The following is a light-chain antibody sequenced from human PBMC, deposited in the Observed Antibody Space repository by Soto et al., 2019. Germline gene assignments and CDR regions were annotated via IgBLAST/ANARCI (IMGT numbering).Light chain of an antibody. Sequence: AIQMTQSPSSLSASVGDRVTITCRASQDIRTELGWYQQKPGKAPRLLIYGTFSLQSGVPSRFSGSGSGTDFTLTISSLQPDDFATYYCLQDFKYPRTFGQGTKGISN. CDR2: GTF. V-gene: IGKV1-6*01. CDR1: QDIRTE. J-gene: IGKJ1*01. CDR3: LQDFKYPRT.